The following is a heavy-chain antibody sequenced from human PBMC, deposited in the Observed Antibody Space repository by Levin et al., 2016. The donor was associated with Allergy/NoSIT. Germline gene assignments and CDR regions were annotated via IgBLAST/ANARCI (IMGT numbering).Heavy chain of an antibody. D-gene: IGHD3-3*01. CDR2: ISGSGGST. Sequence: GGSLRLSCAASGFTFSSYAMSWVRQAPGKGLEWVSAISGSGGSTYYADSVKGRFTISRDNSKNTLYLQMNSLRAEDTAVYYCAKDWGQNYYDFWSGHDYWGQGTLVTVSS. V-gene: IGHV3-23*01. CDR1: GFTFSSYA. J-gene: IGHJ4*02. CDR3: AKDWGQNYYDFWSGHDY.